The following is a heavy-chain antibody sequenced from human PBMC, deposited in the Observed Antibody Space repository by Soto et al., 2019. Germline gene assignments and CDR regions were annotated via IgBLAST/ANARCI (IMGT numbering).Heavy chain of an antibody. D-gene: IGHD3-9*01. Sequence: QLQLQESGPGLVKPSETLSLTCSVSGDSINSDNYYWGWIRQPPGKGLEWIGIIYYRGNTYYNPSLKTRVTISLDKSKSQFSLKLNSVTAADSAVYFCARLEGLATISYSFDYWGQGTLVTVSS. V-gene: IGHV4-39*01. CDR1: GDSINSDNYY. J-gene: IGHJ4*02. CDR2: IYYRGNT. CDR3: ARLEGLATISYSFDY.